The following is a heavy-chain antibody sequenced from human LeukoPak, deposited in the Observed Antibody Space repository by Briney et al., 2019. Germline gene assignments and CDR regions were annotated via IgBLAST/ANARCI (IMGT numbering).Heavy chain of an antibody. J-gene: IGHJ4*02. CDR3: ARRGRNSSGWQDYL. V-gene: IGHV4-59*01. Sequence: SETLSLTCTVSGGSISSYYWSWIRQPPGKGLEWIANIYHTGSTNYNPSLSSRVTISIDTAKNQLSLKLTSVTAADTAVYYCARRGRNSSGWQDYLWGQGTLVTVSS. CDR2: IYHTGST. CDR1: GGSISSYY. D-gene: IGHD6-25*01.